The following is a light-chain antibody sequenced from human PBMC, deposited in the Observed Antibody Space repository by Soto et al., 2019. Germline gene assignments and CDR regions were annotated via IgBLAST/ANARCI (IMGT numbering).Light chain of an antibody. CDR3: SSYTKINTRAGV. J-gene: IGLJ1*01. CDR2: EVT. Sequence: QSVLTQPASVSGSPGQSITISCTGTSGDIGSYNRVSWYQQHPGKAPKLIIYEVTDRPSGVSTRFSGSKSGNTASLTISGLQAEDEAEYYCSSYTKINTRAGVFGTGTKVTVL. CDR1: SGDIGSYNR. V-gene: IGLV2-14*01.